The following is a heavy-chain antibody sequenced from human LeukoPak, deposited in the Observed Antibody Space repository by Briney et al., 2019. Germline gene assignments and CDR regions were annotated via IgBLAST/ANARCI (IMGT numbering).Heavy chain of an antibody. V-gene: IGHV3-23*01. Sequence: PGGSLRLSCAASGFTFSSHAMSWVRQAPGKGLEWVSAISGSGGSTYYADSVKGRFTISRDNSKNTLYLQMNSLRAEDTAVYHCAKDMQQWLVPPFDYWGQGTLVTVSS. CDR2: ISGSGGST. J-gene: IGHJ4*02. CDR1: GFTFSSHA. D-gene: IGHD6-19*01. CDR3: AKDMQQWLVPPFDY.